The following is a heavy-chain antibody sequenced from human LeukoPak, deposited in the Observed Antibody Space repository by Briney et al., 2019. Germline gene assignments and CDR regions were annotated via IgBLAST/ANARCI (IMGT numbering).Heavy chain of an antibody. CDR1: GGSISSYY. V-gene: IGHV4-59*01. D-gene: IGHD3-22*01. Sequence: KASETLSLTCTVSGGSISSYYWSWIRQPPGKGLEWIGYIYYSGSTNYNPSHKSRVTISVDTSKNQFSLKLSSVTAADTAVYYCARGRSSGYYYVFDYWGQGTLVTVSS. CDR3: ARGRSSGYYYVFDY. CDR2: IYYSGST. J-gene: IGHJ4*02.